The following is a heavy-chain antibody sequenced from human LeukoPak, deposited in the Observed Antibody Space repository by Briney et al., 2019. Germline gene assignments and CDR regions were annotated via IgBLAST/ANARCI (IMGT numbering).Heavy chain of an antibody. CDR1: GGSISSYY. CDR2: IYTSGST. V-gene: IGHV4-4*09. J-gene: IGHJ4*02. Sequence: SETLSLTCTVSGGSISSYYWSWIRQPPGKGLEWIGYIYTSGSTNYNPSLKSRVTISVDTSKNQFSLKLSSVTAADTAVYYCARQSRGYSWYYFDYWGQGTLVTVSS. CDR3: ARQSRGYSWYYFDY. D-gene: IGHD2-21*01.